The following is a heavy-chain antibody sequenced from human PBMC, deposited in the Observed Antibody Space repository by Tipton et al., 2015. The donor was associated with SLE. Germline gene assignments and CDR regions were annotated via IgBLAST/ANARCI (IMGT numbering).Heavy chain of an antibody. J-gene: IGHJ4*02. D-gene: IGHD1-14*01. CDR2: IYHSGIT. V-gene: IGHV4-38-2*02. Sequence: TLSLTCTVSGGSISSSYYWVWIRQSPGKGLEWIGTIYHSGITFYNASPQTRVTISLDTSKNQLSLSLTSVTAADTAMYYCARGHPGNSFDYWGQGTLVTVSS. CDR1: GGSISSSYY. CDR3: ARGHPGNSFDY.